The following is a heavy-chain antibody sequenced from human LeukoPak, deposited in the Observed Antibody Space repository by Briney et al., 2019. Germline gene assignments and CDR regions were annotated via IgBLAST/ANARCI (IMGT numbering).Heavy chain of an antibody. CDR3: AGSSCGGNCYSGFDY. J-gene: IGHJ4*02. Sequence: GGSLRLSCAASGFTLSSYAMAWVRQAPGKGLQWLSAISGSGSSTYYADSVKGRFTISRDNSKNTLFLQMNSLRAEDTAVYYCAGSSCGGNCYSGFDYWGQGTLVTVSS. D-gene: IGHD2-21*02. V-gene: IGHV3-23*01. CDR1: GFTLSSYA. CDR2: ISGSGSST.